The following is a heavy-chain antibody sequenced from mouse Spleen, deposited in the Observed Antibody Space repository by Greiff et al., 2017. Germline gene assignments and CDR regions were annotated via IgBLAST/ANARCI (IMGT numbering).Heavy chain of an antibody. V-gene: IGHV1-39*01. D-gene: IGHD1-1*01. CDR1: GYSFTGYN. Sequence: ESGPELEKPGASVKISCKASGYSFTGYNMNWVKQSNGKSLEWIGNIDPYYGGTSYNQKFKGKATLTADKSSSTAYMQLKSLTSEDSAVYYCARKGYYGSSYNYAMDYWGQGTSVTVSS. CDR3: ARKGYYGSSYNYAMDY. CDR2: IDPYYGGT. J-gene: IGHJ4*01.